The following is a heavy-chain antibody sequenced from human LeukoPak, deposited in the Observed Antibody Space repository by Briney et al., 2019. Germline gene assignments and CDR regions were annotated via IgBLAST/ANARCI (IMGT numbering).Heavy chain of an antibody. D-gene: IGHD3-22*01. J-gene: IGHJ4*02. CDR3: ARAPGYYYDSSGYYCDY. CDR2: INPNSGGT. V-gene: IGHV1-2*02. CDR1: GYTFTGYY. Sequence: ASVKVSCKASGYTFTGYYMHWVRQAPEQGLEWMGWINPNSGGTNYAQKFQGRVTMTRDTSISTAYMELSRLRSDDTAVYYCARAPGYYYDSSGYYCDYWGQGTLVTVSS.